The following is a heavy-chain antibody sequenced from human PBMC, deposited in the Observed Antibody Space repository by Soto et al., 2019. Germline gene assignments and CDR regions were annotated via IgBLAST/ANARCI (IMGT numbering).Heavy chain of an antibody. J-gene: IGHJ6*02. Sequence: GGSLRLSCAASGFTFSSYEMNWVRQAPGKGLEWVSYISSSGSTIYYADSVKGRFTISRDNAKNSLYLQMNSLRAEDTAVYYCASWCSGGSCYSGGGYYYYGMDVWGQGTTVTVSS. V-gene: IGHV3-48*03. CDR3: ASWCSGGSCYSGGGYYYYGMDV. CDR1: GFTFSSYE. D-gene: IGHD2-15*01. CDR2: ISSSGSTI.